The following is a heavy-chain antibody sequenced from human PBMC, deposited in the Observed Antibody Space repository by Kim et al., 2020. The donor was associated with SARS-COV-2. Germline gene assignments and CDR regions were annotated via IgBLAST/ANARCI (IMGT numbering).Heavy chain of an antibody. D-gene: IGHD6-13*01. CDR1: GFTFSSYG. CDR2: ISYDGSNK. CDR3: ARDVYQMVFDY. Sequence: GGSLRLSCAASGFTFSSYGMHWVRQAPGKGLEWVAVISYDGSNKYYADSVKGRFTISRDNSENTLYLQMNSLRAEDTAVYYCARDVYQMVFDYWGQGTLVTVSS. J-gene: IGHJ4*02. V-gene: IGHV3-33*05.